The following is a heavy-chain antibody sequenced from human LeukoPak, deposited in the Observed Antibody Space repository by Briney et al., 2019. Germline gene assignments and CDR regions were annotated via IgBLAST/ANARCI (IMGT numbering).Heavy chain of an antibody. Sequence: PGGSLRLFCAASGFTFSDHYMDWGRQAPGKGLEWVGRTKNKANSYTTQYAASVKGRFTISRDDSKNSLYLQMNSLKTEDTAVYYCARGSSGVTISSYGMDVWGKGTTVTVSS. CDR2: TKNKANSYTT. J-gene: IGHJ6*04. D-gene: IGHD3-9*01. CDR1: GFTFSDHY. CDR3: ARGSSGVTISSYGMDV. V-gene: IGHV3-72*01.